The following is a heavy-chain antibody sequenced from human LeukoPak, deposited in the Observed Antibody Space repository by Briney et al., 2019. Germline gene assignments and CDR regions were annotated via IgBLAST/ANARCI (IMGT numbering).Heavy chain of an antibody. CDR2: FDIIDGET. Sequence: GASVKVSCTVSGSSLTELSLYWVRQAPGKGLEWMGGFDIIDGETFYAQKFQGRVTMTEDSSTDTDYMELRSLTSDDTAFYYCAAGRPYSLLDYWGQGTLVTVSS. CDR1: GSSLTELS. CDR3: AAGRPYSLLDY. J-gene: IGHJ4*02. D-gene: IGHD5-18*01. V-gene: IGHV1-24*01.